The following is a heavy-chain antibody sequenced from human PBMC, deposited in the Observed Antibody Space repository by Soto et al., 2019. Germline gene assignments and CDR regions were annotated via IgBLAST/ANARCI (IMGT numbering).Heavy chain of an antibody. D-gene: IGHD3-22*01. CDR1: GFTFSSYG. CDR3: AKVRYDSSGYPLDY. CDR2: ISYDGSNK. J-gene: IGHJ4*02. Sequence: PGGSLRLSCAASGFTFSSYGMHWVRQAPGKGLEWVAVISYDGSNKYYADSVKGRFTISRDNSKNTLYLQMNSLRAEDTAVYYCAKVRYDSSGYPLDYWGQGTLVTVSS. V-gene: IGHV3-30*18.